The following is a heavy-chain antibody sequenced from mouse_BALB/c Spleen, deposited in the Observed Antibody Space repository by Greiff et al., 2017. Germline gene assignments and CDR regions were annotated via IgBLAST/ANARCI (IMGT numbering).Heavy chain of an antibody. D-gene: IGHD2-14*01. CDR2: INSNGGST. V-gene: IGHV5-6-2*01. Sequence: EVQLVESGGGLVKLGGSLKLSCAASGFTFSSYYMSWVRQTPEKRLELVAAINSNGGSTYYPDTVKGRFTISRDNAKNTLYLQMSSLKSEDTALYYCARQGYQFLYFDYWGQGTTLTVSS. J-gene: IGHJ2*01. CDR3: ARQGYQFLYFDY. CDR1: GFTFSSYY.